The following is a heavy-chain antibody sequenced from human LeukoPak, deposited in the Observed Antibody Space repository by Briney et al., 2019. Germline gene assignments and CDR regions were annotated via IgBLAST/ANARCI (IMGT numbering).Heavy chain of an antibody. J-gene: IGHJ4*02. CDR1: GASITNGNYY. CDR2: IYYSGSA. Sequence: PSQTLSLTCTVSGASITNGNYYWSWIRQFPGKGLEWIAYIYYSGSAYYNPPLKSRVTMSVDTSKNQFSLTMRSVTAADTALYYCARRRGYSGNDDLDYWGQGILVTVSS. D-gene: IGHD5-12*01. CDR3: ARRRGYSGNDDLDY. V-gene: IGHV4-31*03.